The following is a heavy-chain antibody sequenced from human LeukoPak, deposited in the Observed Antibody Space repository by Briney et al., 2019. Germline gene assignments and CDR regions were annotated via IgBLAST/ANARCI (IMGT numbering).Heavy chain of an antibody. Sequence: SGTLSLTCTVSGGSISSGGYYWSWIRQHPGKGLEWIGYIYYSGSTYYNPSLKSRVTISVDTSKNQFSLKLSSVTAADTAVYYCARRQRSGFDYWGQGTLVTVSS. CDR2: IYYSGST. V-gene: IGHV4-31*03. D-gene: IGHD1-1*01. J-gene: IGHJ4*02. CDR1: GGSISSGGYY. CDR3: ARRQRSGFDY.